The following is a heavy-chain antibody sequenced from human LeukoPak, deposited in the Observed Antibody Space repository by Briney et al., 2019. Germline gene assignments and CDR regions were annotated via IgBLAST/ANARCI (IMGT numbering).Heavy chain of an antibody. CDR2: IWYDGSNK. V-gene: IGHV3-33*01. CDR3: ARESGSHYGFDH. CDR1: GFTFSSYG. J-gene: IGHJ4*02. Sequence: PGRSLRLSCAASGFTFSSYGIHWVRQAPGKGLEWVAVIWYDGSNKYYADSVKGRFTISRDNSKNTLYLQMNSLRVEDTAVYYCARESGSHYGFDHWGQGTLVTVSS. D-gene: IGHD1-26*01.